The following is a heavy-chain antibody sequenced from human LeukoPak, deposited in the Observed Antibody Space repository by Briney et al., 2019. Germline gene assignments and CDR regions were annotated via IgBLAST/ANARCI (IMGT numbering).Heavy chain of an antibody. CDR2: ISYDGNNK. J-gene: IGHJ4*02. CDR3: ARPQGGRQLWLHFDY. D-gene: IGHD5-18*01. CDR1: GFTFTNYA. Sequence: PGGSLRLSCAASGFTFTNYAIHWVRQAPGKGLEWVAVISYDGNNKYYADSVKGRFTISRDNSKNTLYLQMNSLGVEDTAVFYCARPQGGRQLWLHFDYWGQGTLVTVSS. V-gene: IGHV3-30-3*01.